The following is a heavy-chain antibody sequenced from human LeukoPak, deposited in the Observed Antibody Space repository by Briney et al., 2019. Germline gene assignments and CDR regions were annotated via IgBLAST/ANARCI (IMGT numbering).Heavy chain of an antibody. CDR1: GFTLSNYG. V-gene: IGHV3-33*01. D-gene: IGHD3-22*01. Sequence: HPGRSLRLSCAASGFTLSNYGMHWVRQAPGKGLEWVAVIWYDGTNKYYADSVKGRFTISRDNFKSTLYLQMNSLRAEDTAVYYCARWYYYESRGYLDYWGQGTLVTVSS. J-gene: IGHJ4*02. CDR3: ARWYYYESRGYLDY. CDR2: IWYDGTNK.